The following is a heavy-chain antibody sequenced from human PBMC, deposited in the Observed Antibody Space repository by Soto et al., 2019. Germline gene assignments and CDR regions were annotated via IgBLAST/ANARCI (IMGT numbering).Heavy chain of an antibody. J-gene: IGHJ4*02. CDR3: ARDGSDRSFDY. CDR2: ISSSSNTI. V-gene: IGHV3-48*01. CDR1: GFAFSRYS. D-gene: IGHD1-26*01. Sequence: PGGSLRLSCAASGFAFSRYSVNWVRQAPGKGLEWISYISSSSNTIYTADSVKGRFTISRDNAKGSLYLQMNSLRAEDTAVYYCARDGSDRSFDYWGQGTLVTVSS.